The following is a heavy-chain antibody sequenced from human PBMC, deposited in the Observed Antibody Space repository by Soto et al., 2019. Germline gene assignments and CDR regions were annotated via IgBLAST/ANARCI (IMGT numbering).Heavy chain of an antibody. Sequence: ASVKVSCKASGFTFTSSAVQWVRQARGQRLEWIGWIVVGSGNTNYAQKFQERVTITRDMSTSTAYMELSSLRSADTAVYYCAADHSSGFMTQHYYYGMDVWGQGTTVTVSS. CDR3: AADHSSGFMTQHYYYGMDV. J-gene: IGHJ6*02. CDR1: GFTFTSSA. V-gene: IGHV1-58*01. CDR2: IVVGSGNT. D-gene: IGHD6-19*01.